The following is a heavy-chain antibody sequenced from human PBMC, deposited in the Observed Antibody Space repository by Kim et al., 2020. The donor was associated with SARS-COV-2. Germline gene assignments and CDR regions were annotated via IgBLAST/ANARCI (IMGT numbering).Heavy chain of an antibody. CDR2: IYYSGST. Sequence: SETLSLTCTVSGGSISSYYWSWIRQPPGKGLEWIGYIYYSGSTNYNPSLKSRVTISVDTSKNQFSLKLSSVTAADTAVYYCARGDYDILTGYYKGGGSFDYWGQGTLVTVSS. CDR3: ARGDYDILTGYYKGGGSFDY. D-gene: IGHD3-9*01. J-gene: IGHJ4*02. V-gene: IGHV4-59*13. CDR1: GGSISSYY.